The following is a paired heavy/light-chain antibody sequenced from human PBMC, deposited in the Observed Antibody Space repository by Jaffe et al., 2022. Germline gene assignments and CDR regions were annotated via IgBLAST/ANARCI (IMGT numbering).Heavy chain of an antibody. J-gene: IGHJ4*02. CDR3: VRVGAGFAYNTGWYYFDY. D-gene: IGHD6-19*01. V-gene: IGHV3-20*01. CDR1: GFKFGDYG. CDR2: INWNGGRT. Sequence: DVRLVESGGGVVRPGGSLRLSCAGSGFKFGDYGLTWVRQGPGKGLEWVAGINWNGGRTGYADSVKGRFTISRDNAENSLYLQMNSLRAEDTALYHCVRVGAGFAYNTGWYYFDYWGQGTLVTVSS.
Light chain of an antibody. CDR2: DVT. CDR3: ISYTDSGTYV. J-gene: IGLJ1*01. CDR1: SSDVGGYNY. V-gene: IGLV2-14*01. Sequence: QSALTQPASVSGSPGQSITISCTGTSSDVGGYNYVSWYQQHPGKVPKLMIYDVTNRPSGISDRFSGSKSGNTASLTISGLQAEDEADYYCISYTDSGTYVFGTGTKVTVL.